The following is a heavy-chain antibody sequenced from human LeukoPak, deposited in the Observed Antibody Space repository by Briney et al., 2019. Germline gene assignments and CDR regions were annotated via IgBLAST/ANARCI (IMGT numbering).Heavy chain of an antibody. CDR1: VGSICSSNW. J-gene: IGHJ5*02. V-gene: IGHV4-4*02. CDR2: IYHSGST. CDR3: ATLYENWFDP. D-gene: IGHD5/OR15-5a*01. Sequence: PSETLSLTCAVSVGSICSSNWWSWVRQPPGKGLEWIGEIYHSGSTNYNPSLKSRVTISVDKSKNQFSLKLNSVAAADTAVYYCATLYENWFDPWGQGTLVTVSS.